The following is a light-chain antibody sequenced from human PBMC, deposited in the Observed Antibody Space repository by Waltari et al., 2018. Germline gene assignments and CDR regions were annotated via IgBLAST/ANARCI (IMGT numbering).Light chain of an antibody. Sequence: DIQMTQSPSTLSASVGDRVTITGRASQSVSSWLDWYQQKPGKPPKLLIYKASTLEYGVPSRFSGSGSETEFTLTINTLQPDDFATYYCLQYNSYTFGQGTKVEIK. CDR3: LQYNSYT. V-gene: IGKV1-5*03. CDR2: KAS. CDR1: QSVSSW. J-gene: IGKJ2*01.